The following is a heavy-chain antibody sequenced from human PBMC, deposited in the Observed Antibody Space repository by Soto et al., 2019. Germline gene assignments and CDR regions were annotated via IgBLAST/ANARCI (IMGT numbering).Heavy chain of an antibody. Sequence: QVQLVESGGGVVQPGRSLRLSCAASGFTFSSYAMHWVRQAPGKGLEWVAVISYDGSNKYYADSVKGRFTISRDNSKNTLYLQMNSLRAEDTAVYYCARRSGWADYWGQGTLVTVSS. J-gene: IGHJ4*02. CDR2: ISYDGSNK. CDR3: ARRSGWADY. V-gene: IGHV3-30-3*01. D-gene: IGHD6-19*01. CDR1: GFTFSSYA.